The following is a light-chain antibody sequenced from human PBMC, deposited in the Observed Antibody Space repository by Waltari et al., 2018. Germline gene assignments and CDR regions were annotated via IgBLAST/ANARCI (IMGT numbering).Light chain of an antibody. J-gene: IGKJ3*01. V-gene: IGKV3-11*01. CDR3: HQRTNWPFT. CDR2: NVL. Sequence: IVLTQSPATLSLSPGDRATLSCRASQSVGNSLAWYQQKPGQPPRLLIYNVLIRATGIPARFSASGSGTDFSLTVSGLEPEDFAVYYCHQRTNWPFTFGPGTKVDIK. CDR1: QSVGNS.